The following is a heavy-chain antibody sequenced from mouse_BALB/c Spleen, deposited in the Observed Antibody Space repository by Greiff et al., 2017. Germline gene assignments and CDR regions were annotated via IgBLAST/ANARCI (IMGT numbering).Heavy chain of an antibody. CDR2: ISSGGST. CDR1: GFTFSSYA. D-gene: IGHD4-1*01. V-gene: IGHV5-6-5*01. Sequence: EVHLVESGGGLVKPGGSLKLSCAASGFTFSSYAMSWVRQTPEKRLEWVASISSGGSTYYPDSVKGRFTISRDNARNILYLQMSSLRSEDTAMYYCARGKLGRGDFDYWGQGTTLTVSS. CDR3: ARGKLGRGDFDY. J-gene: IGHJ2*01.